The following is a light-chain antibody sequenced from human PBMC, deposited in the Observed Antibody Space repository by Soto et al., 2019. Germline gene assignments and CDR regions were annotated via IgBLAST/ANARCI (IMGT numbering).Light chain of an antibody. CDR1: NIGTYT. CDR2: DNR. CDR3: AAWDDSLSGVV. Sequence: SYELTQPPSVSVAPRQTARITCGGDNIGTYTVHWYQQRPGQSPVLVVHDNRDRPSGIPERFSGSKSGTSASLAIGGLRSEDEADYYCAAWDDSLSGVVFGRGTQLTVL. V-gene: IGLV3-21*02. J-gene: IGLJ2*01.